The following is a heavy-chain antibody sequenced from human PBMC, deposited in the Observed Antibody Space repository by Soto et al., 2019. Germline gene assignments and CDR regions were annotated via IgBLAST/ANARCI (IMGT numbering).Heavy chain of an antibody. CDR1: GFTFSDYY. CDR2: ISSSSSYT. D-gene: IGHD6-6*01. CDR3: ATSIAARPPGDYYGMDV. J-gene: IGHJ6*02. Sequence: PGGSLRLSCAASGFTFSDYYMSWIRQAPGKGLEWVSYISSSSSYTNYADSVKGRFTISRDNAKNSLYLQMNSLRAEDTAVYYCATSIAARPPGDYYGMDVWGQGTTVTVSS. V-gene: IGHV3-11*06.